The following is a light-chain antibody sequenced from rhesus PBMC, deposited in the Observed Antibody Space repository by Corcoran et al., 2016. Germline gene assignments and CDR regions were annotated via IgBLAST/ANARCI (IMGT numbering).Light chain of an antibody. CDR3: VQAIAFPYS. CDR2: GGS. CDR1: QSLLHSNGNTY. J-gene: IGKJ2*01. V-gene: IGKV2-72*01. Sequence: DIVMTQTPLSLPITPGEPASISCRSSQSLLHSNGNTYLHWYLQKPGPSPQLRIYGGSTRASGFPDRFSGGGSGTDFTLKSSKVEAEAVGVYDCVQAIAFPYSFGQGTKVEIK.